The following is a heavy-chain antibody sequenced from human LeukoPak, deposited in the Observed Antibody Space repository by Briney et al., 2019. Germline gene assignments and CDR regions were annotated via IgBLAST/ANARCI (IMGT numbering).Heavy chain of an antibody. V-gene: IGHV3-NL1*01. J-gene: IGHJ6*03. Sequence: GGTLRLSCAASGLTFKTYGMGWVRQAPGKGLEWVSSINDNGGSSTWYADSVKGRFTISRDNSKNTLYLQMNSLRAEDTAVYYCARGQGRLGTSSYYYMDVWGKGTTVTVSS. CDR1: GLTFKTYG. CDR2: NDNGGSST. D-gene: IGHD7-27*01. CDR3: ARGQGRLGTSSYYYMDV.